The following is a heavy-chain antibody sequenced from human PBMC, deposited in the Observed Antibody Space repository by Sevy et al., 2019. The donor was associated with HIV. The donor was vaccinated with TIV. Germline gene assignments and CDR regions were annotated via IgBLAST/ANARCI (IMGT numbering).Heavy chain of an antibody. J-gene: IGHJ4*02. CDR3: ARGGGNGWYYFDY. D-gene: IGHD6-19*01. CDR2: IIPILGTV. Sequence: ASVKVSCKATGGTFRTYGISWVRQAPGQGLEWMGGIIPILGTVNYAQKFQGRVTITADESTKTAYTELSSLRSEDTAVYYCARGGGNGWYYFDYWGQETLVTVSS. V-gene: IGHV1-69*13. CDR1: GGTFRTYG.